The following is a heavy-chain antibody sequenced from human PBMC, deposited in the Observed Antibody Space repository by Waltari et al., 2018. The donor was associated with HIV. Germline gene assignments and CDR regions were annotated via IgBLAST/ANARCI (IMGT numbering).Heavy chain of an antibody. CDR2: ISHSGRS. D-gene: IGHD4-17*01. J-gene: IGHJ5*02. V-gene: IGHV4-34*01. CDR1: GGSASGYF. Sequence: QVQLQQWGAGLLKPSETLSLTCGVYGGSASGYFWSWIRQSPDKGLEWIGEISHSGRSNSHPSLKSRLTISLDTPKNQFPLKLTAVTAADTAVYYCASSDYGDYRWGQGTLVTVSS. CDR3: ASSDYGDYR.